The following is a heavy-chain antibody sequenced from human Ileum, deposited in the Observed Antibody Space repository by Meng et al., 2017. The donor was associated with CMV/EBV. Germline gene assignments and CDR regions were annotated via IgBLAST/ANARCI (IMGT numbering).Heavy chain of an antibody. D-gene: IGHD4/OR15-4a*01. J-gene: IGHJ6*02. CDR3: AANFGLLGGYGMDV. CDR2: IRQDESEK. V-gene: IGHV3-7*01. CDR1: GFTFSNYW. Sequence: GGSLRLSCAASGFTFSNYWMSWVRQAPGKGLEWVANIRQDESEKYYVDSVKGRFTISRDNAKNSVYLQMNSLRAEDTAVYYCAANFGLLGGYGMDVWGQGTTVTVSS.